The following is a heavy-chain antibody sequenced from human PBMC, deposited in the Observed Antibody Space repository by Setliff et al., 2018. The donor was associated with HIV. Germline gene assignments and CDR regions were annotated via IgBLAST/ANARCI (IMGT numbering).Heavy chain of an antibody. Sequence: PSETLSLTCTVSGDSIITYYWTWIRQPPGKGLEWIGYIHHSGSSDYTPSLRSXVXMSVDTSKNQFSLKLTSVTAADTAVYYCAREHDYSNYRRLDSWGQGXXXTVSS. V-gene: IGHV4-4*08. CDR2: IHHSGSS. J-gene: IGHJ4*02. CDR3: AREHDYSNYRRLDS. CDR1: GDSIITYY. D-gene: IGHD4-4*01.